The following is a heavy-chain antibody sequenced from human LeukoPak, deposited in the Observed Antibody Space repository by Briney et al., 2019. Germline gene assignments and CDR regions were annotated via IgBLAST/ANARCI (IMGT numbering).Heavy chain of an antibody. CDR2: ISYDGSNK. J-gene: IGHJ4*02. D-gene: IGHD2-2*01. Sequence: GRSLRLSCAASGFTFSSYAMHWVRQAPGKGLEWVAVISYDGSNKYYADSVKGRFTISRDNSKNTLYLQMNSLRAEDTAVYYCARDQYCSSTSRSVVYFDYWGQGTLVTVSS. V-gene: IGHV3-30-3*01. CDR1: GFTFSSYA. CDR3: ARDQYCSSTSRSVVYFDY.